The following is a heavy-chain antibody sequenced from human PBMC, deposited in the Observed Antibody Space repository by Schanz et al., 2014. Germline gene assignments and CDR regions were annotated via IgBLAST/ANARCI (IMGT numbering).Heavy chain of an antibody. CDR1: GFTFSSYA. CDR2: TSSDGSLK. J-gene: IGHJ3*02. V-gene: IGHV3-30*04. CDR3: ARGARGAYPGRAFDI. Sequence: QVQLVESGGGVVQPGRSLRLSCAASGFTFSSYAVHWVRQAPDKGLVWVAVTSSDGSLKYYADSVKGRFTISRDNSRDTVYLQMNSLRGEDTAVYYCARGARGAYPGRAFDIGGQGKMVTASS.